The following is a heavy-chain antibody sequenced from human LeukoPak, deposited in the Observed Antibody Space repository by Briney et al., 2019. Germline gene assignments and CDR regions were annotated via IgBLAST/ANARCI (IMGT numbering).Heavy chain of an antibody. CDR3: ARQYGNAFDI. CDR1: GGSISSGGYS. V-gene: IGHV4-30-2*01. D-gene: IGHD1-14*01. CDR2: IYHSGST. Sequence: PSQTLSLTCAVSGGSISSGGYSWSWIRQPPGKGLEWIGYIYHSGSTYYNPSLKSRVTISVDRSKNQFSLKLSSVTAADMAVYYCARQYGNAFDIWGQGTMVTVSS. J-gene: IGHJ3*02.